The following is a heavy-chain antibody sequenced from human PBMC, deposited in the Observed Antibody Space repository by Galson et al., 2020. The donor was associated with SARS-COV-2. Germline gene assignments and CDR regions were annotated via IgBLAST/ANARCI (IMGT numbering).Heavy chain of an antibody. D-gene: IGHD2-2*01. CDR3: ATERGYHRGGPQGTFDY. CDR2: IWYDGSNK. CDR1: GFTFSSYG. J-gene: IGHJ4*02. Sequence: GGSLRLSCAASGFTFSSYGMHWVRQAPGKGLEWVAVIWYDGSNKYYADSVKGRFTISRDNSKNTLYLQMNSLRAEDTAVYYCATERGYHRGGPQGTFDYWGQGTLVTVSS. V-gene: IGHV3-33*01.